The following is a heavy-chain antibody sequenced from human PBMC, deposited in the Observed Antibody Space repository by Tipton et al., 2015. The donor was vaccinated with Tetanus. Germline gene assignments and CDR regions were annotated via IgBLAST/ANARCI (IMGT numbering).Heavy chain of an antibody. V-gene: IGHV4-39*01. CDR2: IYFEGST. CDR1: GGSISDKKYY. J-gene: IGHJ5*02. Sequence: SGGSISDKKYYWGWIRQPPGRGLEWIASIYFEGSTYYSPSLKSRVSIAADTAQNLFSLRLSSVTADDTAVYYCARHLYGYWFDPWGQGAQVTVSS. CDR3: ARHLYGYWFDP. D-gene: IGHD3-10*01.